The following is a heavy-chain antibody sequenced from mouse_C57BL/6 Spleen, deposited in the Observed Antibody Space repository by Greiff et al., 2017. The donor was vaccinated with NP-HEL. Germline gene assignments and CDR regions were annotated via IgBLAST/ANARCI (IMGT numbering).Heavy chain of an antibody. Sequence: VKLVESGAELARPGASVKLSCKASGYTFTSYGISWVKQRIGQGLEWIGEIYPRSGNTYYNEKFKGKATLTADKSSSTAYMELRSLTSEDSAVYFCARKGEDYGFAMDYWGQGTSVTVSS. J-gene: IGHJ4*01. CDR2: IYPRSGNT. D-gene: IGHD2-4*01. CDR1: GYTFTSYG. V-gene: IGHV1-81*01. CDR3: ARKGEDYGFAMDY.